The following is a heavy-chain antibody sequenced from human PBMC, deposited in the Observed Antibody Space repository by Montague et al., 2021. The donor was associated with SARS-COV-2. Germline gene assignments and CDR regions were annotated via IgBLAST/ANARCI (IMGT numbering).Heavy chain of an antibody. CDR2: IYYSGST. V-gene: IGHV4-59*11. CDR1: GGSISSHY. CDR3: ARGDVEMATIKSGGPFYHFDY. D-gene: IGHD5-24*01. Sequence: SETLSPTCTVSGGSISSHYWSWIRQPPGKGLEWIGYIYYSGSTNYNPSLKSPVTISVDTSKNQFSLKLSSVTAADTAVYYCARGDVEMATIKSGGPFYHFDYWGQGTLVTVSS. J-gene: IGHJ4*02.